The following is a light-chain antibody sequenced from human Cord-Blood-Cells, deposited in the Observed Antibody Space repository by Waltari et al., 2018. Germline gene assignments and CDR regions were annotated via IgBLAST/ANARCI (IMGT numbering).Light chain of an antibody. Sequence: SYELTQPPSVSVSPGQTARITCSGDALPKQYAYWYQQKPGQAPVLVIYKDSERPSGIPERFSGSSSGTTVTLTISVVQAEDEADYYCQSADSSGTYVVFGVGTKLTVL. CDR1: ALPKQY. J-gene: IGLJ2*01. CDR2: KDS. CDR3: QSADSSGTYVV. V-gene: IGLV3-25*02.